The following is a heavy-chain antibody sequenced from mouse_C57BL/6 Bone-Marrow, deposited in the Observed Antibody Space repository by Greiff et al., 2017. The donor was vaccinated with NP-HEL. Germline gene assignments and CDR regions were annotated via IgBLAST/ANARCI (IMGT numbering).Heavy chain of an antibody. CDR2: IDPETGGT. CDR3: TRIGGNYLDY. Sequence: QVQLKESGAELVRPGASVTLSCKASGYTFTDYEMHWVKQTPVHGLEWIGAIDPETGGTAYNQKFKGKAILTADKSSSTAYMELRSLTSEDSAVYYCTRIGGNYLDYWGQGTTLTVSS. D-gene: IGHD1-1*01. V-gene: IGHV1-15*01. CDR1: GYTFTDYE. J-gene: IGHJ2*01.